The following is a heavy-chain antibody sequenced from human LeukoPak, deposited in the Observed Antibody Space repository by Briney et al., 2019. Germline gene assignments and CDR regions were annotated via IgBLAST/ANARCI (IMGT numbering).Heavy chain of an antibody. D-gene: IGHD4-11*01. CDR2: IIPIFGTA. V-gene: IGHV1-69*01. CDR3: ARDYSNPYAWFDP. J-gene: IGHJ5*02. Sequence: SVKVSCKASGGTFSSYAISWVRQAPGQGLEWMGGIIPIFGTANYAQKFQGRVTITADESTSTAYMELSSLRSEDTAMYYCARDYSNPYAWFDPWGQGTLVTVSS. CDR1: GGTFSSYA.